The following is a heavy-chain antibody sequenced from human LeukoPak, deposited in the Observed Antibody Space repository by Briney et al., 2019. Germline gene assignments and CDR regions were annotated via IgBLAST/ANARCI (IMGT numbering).Heavy chain of an antibody. V-gene: IGHV3-7*01. CDR2: VKLDGSVR. D-gene: IGHD3-22*01. CDR1: GFSMSVYW. CDR3: ARDWGAYYLFFDY. Sequence: GGSLRLSCEASGFSMSVYWMSWVRQAPGKGLEWVGNVKLDGSVRNYVDSVKGRFTISRDSAKKSLYLQMNSLRAEDTAVYYCARDWGAYYLFFDYWGQGTLVTVSS. J-gene: IGHJ4*02.